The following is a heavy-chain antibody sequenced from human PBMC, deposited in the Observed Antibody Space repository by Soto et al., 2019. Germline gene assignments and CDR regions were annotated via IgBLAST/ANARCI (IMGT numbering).Heavy chain of an antibody. CDR2: ISYDGSNK. CDR3: AKDPVYSGYGGGFDY. J-gene: IGHJ4*02. Sequence: QVQLVESGGGVVQPGRSLRLSCAASGFTFSSYGMHWVRQAPGKGLEWVAVISYDGSNKYYADSVKGRFTISRDNSKNTLYLQMNSLRAEDTAVYYCAKDPVYSGYGGGFDYWGQGTLVTVSS. D-gene: IGHD5-12*01. V-gene: IGHV3-30*18. CDR1: GFTFSSYG.